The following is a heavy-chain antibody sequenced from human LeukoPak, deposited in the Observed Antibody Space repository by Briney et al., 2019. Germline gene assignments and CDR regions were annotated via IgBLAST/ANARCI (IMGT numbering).Heavy chain of an antibody. V-gene: IGHV1-2*02. Sequence: ASVKVSCKASGYTFTDYYINWVRQAPGQGLEWIGWINPNSGGTNYAQKFQGRVTMTRDTSISTAYMELSRLRSDDTAVYYCARDLPITMVRGVIYWGQGTLVTVSS. D-gene: IGHD3-10*01. J-gene: IGHJ4*02. CDR2: INPNSGGT. CDR3: ARDLPITMVRGVIY. CDR1: GYTFTDYY.